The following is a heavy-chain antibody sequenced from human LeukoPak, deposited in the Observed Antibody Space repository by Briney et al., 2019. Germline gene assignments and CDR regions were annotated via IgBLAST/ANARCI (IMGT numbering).Heavy chain of an antibody. V-gene: IGHV3-23*01. Sequence: GGSLRLSCAASGFTFSSYAMSWVRQAPGKGLEWVSGISGSGGSTFYADSVKGRFTISRDNSKNTVYLQMNSPRTEDTAVFYCAKARRQYYYETSGDAFDIWGQGTMVTVSS. J-gene: IGHJ3*02. D-gene: IGHD3-22*01. CDR1: GFTFSSYA. CDR3: AKARRQYYYETSGDAFDI. CDR2: ISGSGGST.